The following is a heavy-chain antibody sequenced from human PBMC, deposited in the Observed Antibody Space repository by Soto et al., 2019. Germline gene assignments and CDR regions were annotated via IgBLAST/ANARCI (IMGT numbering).Heavy chain of an antibody. J-gene: IGHJ6*02. CDR3: ARYGYSSGWYLGTGMDV. CDR2: ISTYNGNT. V-gene: IGHV1-18*04. CDR1: GYSFSDYG. D-gene: IGHD6-19*01. Sequence: QVQLVQSGAEVTKPGASLKVSCQASGYSFSDYGIAWVRQAPGQGLAWVGWISTYNGNTNYAQKFQGRVTMTADTSANTASMELRSLRSDDTAMYYCARYGYSSGWYLGTGMDVWGQGTPVTVSS.